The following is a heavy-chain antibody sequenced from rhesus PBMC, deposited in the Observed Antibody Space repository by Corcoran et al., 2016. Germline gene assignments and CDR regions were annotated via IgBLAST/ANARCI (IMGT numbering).Heavy chain of an antibody. V-gene: IGHV4-76*01. Sequence: QLQLQESGPGLVKPSETLSLTCAVSGGSISSGYDWSWIRQPPGKGLEWIGYIYGSSGDTNYNPARKNRVTISKDASKNQFSLKLSSVTAADTAVYYCARGDSSGWYRGWVDYWGQGVLVTVSS. CDR2: IYGSSGDT. CDR3: ARGDSSGWYRGWVDY. D-gene: IGHD6-31*01. J-gene: IGHJ4*01. CDR1: GGSISSGYD.